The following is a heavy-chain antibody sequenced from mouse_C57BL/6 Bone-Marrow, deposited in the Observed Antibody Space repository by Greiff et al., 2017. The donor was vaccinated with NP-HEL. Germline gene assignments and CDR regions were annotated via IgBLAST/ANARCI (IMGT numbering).Heavy chain of an antibody. CDR3: AYYSNYVGFAY. J-gene: IGHJ3*01. CDR2: IHPNSGST. CDR1: GYTFTSYW. Sequence: QVQLQQPGAELVKPGASVKLSCKASGYTFTSYWMHWVKQRPGQGLEWIGMIHPNSGSTNYNEKFKSKATLTVDKSSSTAYMQLSSLTSEDSAVYDCAYYSNYVGFAYWGQGTLVTVSA. V-gene: IGHV1-64*01. D-gene: IGHD2-5*01.